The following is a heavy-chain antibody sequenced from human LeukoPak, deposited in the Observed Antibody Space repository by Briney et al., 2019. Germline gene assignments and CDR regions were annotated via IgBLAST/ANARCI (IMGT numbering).Heavy chain of an antibody. V-gene: IGHV3-30*18. Sequence: PGGSLRLSCAAPGFTFSSYGMHWVRQAPGKGLEWVAVISYDGSNKYYADSVKGRFTISRDNSKNTLYLQMNSLRAEDTAVYYCAKDRAGPVDYWGQGTLVTVSS. D-gene: IGHD3-10*01. CDR2: ISYDGSNK. CDR3: AKDRAGPVDY. J-gene: IGHJ4*02. CDR1: GFTFSSYG.